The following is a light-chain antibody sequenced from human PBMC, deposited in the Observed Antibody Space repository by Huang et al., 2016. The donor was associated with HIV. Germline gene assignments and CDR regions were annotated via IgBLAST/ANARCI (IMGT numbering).Light chain of an antibody. V-gene: IGKV3-15*01. CDR1: QIVSSH. J-gene: IGKJ3*01. CDR3: QQYNDFRST. Sequence: ETVMTQSPVTLSVSPGDRASLPCRSSQIVSSHLAWYPQKPGQAPRLLIYAASTRATGVPARFSGSGAGTEFTLTISTLQSEDSAVYYCQQYNDFRSTFGPGTRVEIK. CDR2: AAS.